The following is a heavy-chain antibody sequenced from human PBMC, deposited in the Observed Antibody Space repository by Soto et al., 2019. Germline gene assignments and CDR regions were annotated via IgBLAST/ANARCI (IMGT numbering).Heavy chain of an antibody. CDR2: ISYDGSNK. CDR3: ARDATSGSYAYYFDY. CDR1: GFTFSSYA. V-gene: IGHV3-30-3*01. Sequence: PGGSLRLSCAASGFTFSSYAMHWVRQAPGKGLEWVAVISYDGSNKYYADPVKGRFTISRDNSKNTLYLQMNSLRAEDTAVYYCARDATSGSYAYYFDYWGQGTLVTVSS. J-gene: IGHJ4*02. D-gene: IGHD1-26*01.